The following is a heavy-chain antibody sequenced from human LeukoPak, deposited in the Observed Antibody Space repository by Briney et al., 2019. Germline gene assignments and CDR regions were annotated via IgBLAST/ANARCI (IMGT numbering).Heavy chain of an antibody. J-gene: IGHJ4*02. CDR1: GCSIGPYY. CDR3: ARISTFARGFDFDY. D-gene: IGHD3-16*01. V-gene: IGHV4-31*03. Sequence: SETVSLTCTVSGCSIGPYYWSWIRQHPGKGLEWIGYIYYSGSTYYNPSLKSRVTISVDTSKNQFSLKLSSVTAADTAVYYCARISTFARGFDFDYWGQGTLVTVSS. CDR2: IYYSGST.